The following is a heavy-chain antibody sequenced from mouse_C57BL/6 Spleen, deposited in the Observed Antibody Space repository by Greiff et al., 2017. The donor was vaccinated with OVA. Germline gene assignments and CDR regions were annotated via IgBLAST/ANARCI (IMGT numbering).Heavy chain of an antibody. CDR2: IYPRSGNT. D-gene: IGHD2-4*01. J-gene: IGHJ3*01. V-gene: IGHV1-81*01. CDR1: GYTFTSYG. Sequence: QVQLKQSGAELARPGASVKLSCTASGYTFTSYGISWVKQRTGQGLEWIGEIYPRSGNTYYNEKFKGKATLTADKSSSTAYMELRSLTSEDSAVYFCAKDDYRGQAWFGYWGPGTLVTVSA. CDR3: AKDDYRGQAWFGY.